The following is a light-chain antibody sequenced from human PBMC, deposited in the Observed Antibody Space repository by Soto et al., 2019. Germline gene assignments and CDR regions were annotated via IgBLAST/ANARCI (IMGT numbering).Light chain of an antibody. V-gene: IGKV3-15*01. CDR3: QQYHTWLMT. J-gene: IGKJ4*02. Sequence: RLMSLSPATLSVSPGERATLSCRASQSVSSNLAWYQQKPGQAPRLLIYGASTRATGLPARFSGSGSGTEFTLTISSLQSEDCAIYYCQQYHTWLMTLGGGTKVDIK. CDR2: GAS. CDR1: QSVSSN.